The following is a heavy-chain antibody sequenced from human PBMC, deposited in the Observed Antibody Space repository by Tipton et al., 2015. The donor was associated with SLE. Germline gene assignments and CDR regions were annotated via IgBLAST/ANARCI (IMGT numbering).Heavy chain of an antibody. CDR3: ARDKEGAIDY. CDR1: GFTVSSNY. CDR2: IYSGGST. D-gene: IGHD1-26*01. Sequence: LSLTCAASGFTVSSNYMSWVRQAPGKGLEWVSVIYSGGSTYYADSVKGRFTISRDNSKNTLYLQMNSLRAEDTAVYYCARDKEGAIDYWGQGTLVTVSS. J-gene: IGHJ4*02. V-gene: IGHV3-66*01.